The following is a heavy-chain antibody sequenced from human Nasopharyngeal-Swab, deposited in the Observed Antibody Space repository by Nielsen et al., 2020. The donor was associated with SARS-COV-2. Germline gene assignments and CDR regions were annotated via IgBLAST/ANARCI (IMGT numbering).Heavy chain of an antibody. D-gene: IGHD5-18*01. CDR3: TKRSGDIYGYPANYFDC. Sequence: GESLKISCAASGFTFSSYWMSWVRQAPGKGLEWVANIKQDGSEKYYVDSVKGRFTISRDNAKNSLYLQMNSLRAEDTAVYYCTKRSGDIYGYPANYFDCWGQGTLVTVSS. CDR1: GFTFSSYW. J-gene: IGHJ4*02. V-gene: IGHV3-7*03. CDR2: IKQDGSEK.